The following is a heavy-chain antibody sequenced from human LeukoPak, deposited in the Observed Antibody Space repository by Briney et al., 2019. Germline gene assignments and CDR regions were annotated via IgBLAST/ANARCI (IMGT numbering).Heavy chain of an antibody. J-gene: IGHJ6*02. CDR1: GFTFSSYG. V-gene: IGHV3-23*01. Sequence: GGSLRLSCAASGFTFSSYGMHWVRQAPGKGLEWVSAISGSGGSTYYADSVKGRFTISRDNSKNTLYLQMNSLRAEDTAVYYCAKRDVSSSPQLFDYYGMDVWGQGTTVTVSS. CDR3: AKRDVSSSPQLFDYYGMDV. D-gene: IGHD6-13*01. CDR2: ISGSGGST.